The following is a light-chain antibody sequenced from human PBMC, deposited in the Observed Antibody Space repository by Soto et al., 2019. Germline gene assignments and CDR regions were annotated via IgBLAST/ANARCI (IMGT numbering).Light chain of an antibody. V-gene: IGKV1-5*03. CDR1: QSISDY. CDR3: QQYDNNWT. Sequence: DIPKTQSPSTLSASFGDGVTITCRASQSISDYLAWYQQKPGKAPRLLIYRASTLQGGVPSRFSGSGSGTEFTLTISSLQPDDCATYYCQQYDNNWTFGQGTKVDIK. CDR2: RAS. J-gene: IGKJ1*01.